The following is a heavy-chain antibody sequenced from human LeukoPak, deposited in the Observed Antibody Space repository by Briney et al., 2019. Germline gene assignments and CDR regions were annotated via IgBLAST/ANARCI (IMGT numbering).Heavy chain of an antibody. CDR2: INIRSSTI. V-gene: IGHV3-48*01. CDR3: ARDIAVAGTGD. CDR1: GFTFSAYT. Sequence: GGSLRLSCAASGFTFSAYTMNWVRQAPGKGLEWVSYINIRSSTIYYADSVKGRFTISRDNAKNSLYLQMNSLRAEDTAVYYCARDIAVAGTGDWGQGTLVTVSS. J-gene: IGHJ4*02. D-gene: IGHD6-19*01.